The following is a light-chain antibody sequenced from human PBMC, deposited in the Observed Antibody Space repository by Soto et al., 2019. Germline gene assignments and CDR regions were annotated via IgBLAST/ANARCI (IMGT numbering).Light chain of an antibody. CDR1: SSDVGRYNL. J-gene: IGLJ2*01. Sequence: QSALTQPASVSGSPGQSITISCTGTSSDVGRYNLVSWYQQHPGKAPKVIIYEGGKRPSGVSNRFSGSKSGITASLTISGLQAEDEADYHCCSYAGYSTSAVFGGGTKLTVL. V-gene: IGLV2-23*01. CDR2: EGG. CDR3: CSYAGYSTSAV.